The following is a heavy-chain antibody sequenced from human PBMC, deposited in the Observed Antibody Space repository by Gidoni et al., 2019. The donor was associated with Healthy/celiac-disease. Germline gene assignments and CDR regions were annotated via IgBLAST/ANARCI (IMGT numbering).Heavy chain of an antibody. CDR1: RTGGYY. J-gene: IGHJ4*02. Sequence: RTGGYYWSWIRQHPGKGLEWIGYIYYSGSTYYNPSLKSRVTISVDTSKNQFSLKLSSVTAADTAVYYCAREYYYGSGSYPFDYWGQGTLVTVSS. V-gene: IGHV4-31*02. CDR3: AREYYYGSGSYPFDY. CDR2: IYYSGST. D-gene: IGHD3-10*01.